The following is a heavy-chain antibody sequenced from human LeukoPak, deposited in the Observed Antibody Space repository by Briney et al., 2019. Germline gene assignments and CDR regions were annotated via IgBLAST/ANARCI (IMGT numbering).Heavy chain of an antibody. CDR3: ARVVVVPSAIVDH. J-gene: IGHJ4*02. CDR2: IFHSGST. D-gene: IGHD2-2*01. V-gene: IGHV4-30-2*01. CDR1: SASISSGYY. Sequence: SETLSLTCTVSSASISSGYYWSWIRQPPGKGLEWTGYIFHSGSTYYNPSLKSRVTISVDRSKNQFSLKLTSVTAADTAVYYCARVVVVPSAIVDHWGQGTLVTVSS.